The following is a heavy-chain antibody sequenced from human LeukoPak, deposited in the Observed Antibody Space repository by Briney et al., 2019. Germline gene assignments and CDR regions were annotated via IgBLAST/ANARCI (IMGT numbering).Heavy chain of an antibody. CDR1: GYSISSGYY. D-gene: IGHD3-10*01. J-gene: IGHJ4*02. V-gene: IGHV4-38-2*02. CDR3: ARRSMVRGVRFDY. Sequence: SETLSLTCTVSGYSISSGYYWSWIRQPPGKGLEWIGEINHSGSTNYNPSLKSRVTISVDTSKNQFSLKLSSVTAADTAVYYCARRSMVRGVRFDYWGQGTLVTVSS. CDR2: INHSGST.